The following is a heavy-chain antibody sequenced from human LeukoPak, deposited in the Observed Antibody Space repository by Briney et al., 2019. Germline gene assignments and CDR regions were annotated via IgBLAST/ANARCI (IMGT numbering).Heavy chain of an antibody. Sequence: GGSLRLSCAASGFTFSSYAMSWVRQAPGKGLGWVSAISGSGGSSYYADSVKGRFTISRDNSKNTLYLQMNSLRAEDTAVYYCAKSTTVIAAAEIDYWGQGTLVTVSS. J-gene: IGHJ4*02. D-gene: IGHD6-13*01. CDR3: AKSTTVIAAAEIDY. V-gene: IGHV3-23*01. CDR2: ISGSGGSS. CDR1: GFTFSSYA.